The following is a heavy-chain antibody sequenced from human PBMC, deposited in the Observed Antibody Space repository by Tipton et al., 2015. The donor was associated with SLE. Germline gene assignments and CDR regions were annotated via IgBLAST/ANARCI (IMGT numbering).Heavy chain of an antibody. D-gene: IGHD3-10*01. CDR2: IYYTGST. J-gene: IGHJ5*02. Sequence: LRLSCSVSGGSVNSNTYYWSWIRQSPGKGLEWSGHIYYTGSTDYSPSLTSRVTMSLDASKNQCSLKLNSVTAADTATYYCTRSNRGVIITPTSWGQGTLVTVSS. CDR1: GGSVNSNTYY. V-gene: IGHV4-61*01. CDR3: TRSNRGVIITPTS.